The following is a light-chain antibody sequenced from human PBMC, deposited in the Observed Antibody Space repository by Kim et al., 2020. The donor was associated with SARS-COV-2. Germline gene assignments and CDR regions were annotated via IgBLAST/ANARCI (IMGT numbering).Light chain of an antibody. V-gene: IGLV4-69*01. Sequence: QPVLTQSPSASASLGASVKLTCALSSGHSSHAIAWHQQQPEKGPRYLMKINSDGSHSKGDGMPDRFSGSSSGAERYLTISSVQSEDEADYYCQTWGTGIRVFGGGTQLTVL. CDR2: INSDGSH. J-gene: IGLJ3*02. CDR3: QTWGTGIRV. CDR1: SGHSSHA.